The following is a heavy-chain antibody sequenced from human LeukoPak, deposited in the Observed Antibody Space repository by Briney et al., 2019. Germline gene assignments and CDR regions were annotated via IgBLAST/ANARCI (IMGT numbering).Heavy chain of an antibody. CDR1: GFPFSSYA. V-gene: IGHV3-33*01. CDR3: ARESEAFDI. J-gene: IGHJ3*02. Sequence: GGSLRLSCAASGFPFSSYAMHRVRQAPAKGQEWVAVIWYDGSNKYYADSVKGRFTISRDNSKNTLFLQMNSLRAEDTAVYYCARESEAFDIWGQGTMVTVSS. CDR2: IWYDGSNK.